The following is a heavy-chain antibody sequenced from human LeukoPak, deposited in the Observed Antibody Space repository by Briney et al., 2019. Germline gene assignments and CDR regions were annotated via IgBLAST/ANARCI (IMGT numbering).Heavy chain of an antibody. V-gene: IGHV3-23*01. Sequence: GGSLRLSCAVCGITLSNYGMSWVRQAPGKGREWVAGISDSGGSTNYADSVKGRLTISRDNPKNTLYLQMKSLRAEDTAVYFCAKRGVVIRVILVGFHKEAYYFDSWGQGALVTVSS. J-gene: IGHJ4*02. CDR2: ISDSGGST. D-gene: IGHD3-22*01. CDR1: GITLSNYG. CDR3: AKRGVVIRVILVGFHKEAYYFDS.